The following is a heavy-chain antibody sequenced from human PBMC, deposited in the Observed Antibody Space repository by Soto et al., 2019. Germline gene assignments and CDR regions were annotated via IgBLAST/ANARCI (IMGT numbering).Heavy chain of an antibody. D-gene: IGHD4-4*01. CDR2: INAGNGNT. V-gene: IGHV1-3*01. CDR1: GYTFTSYA. Sequence: ASVKVSCKASGYTFTSYAMHWVRQAPGQRLEWMGWINAGNGNTKYSQKYQGRVTITRDTSASTAYMELSSLRSEDTAVYYCASSYSNYALIDYYYYGMDVWGQGTTVTVSS. J-gene: IGHJ6*02. CDR3: ASSYSNYALIDYYYYGMDV.